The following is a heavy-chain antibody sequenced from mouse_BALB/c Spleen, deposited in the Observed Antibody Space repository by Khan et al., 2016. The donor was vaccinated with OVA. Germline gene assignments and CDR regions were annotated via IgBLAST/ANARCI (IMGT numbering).Heavy chain of an antibody. CDR2: IDPFSGGT. V-gene: IGHV1S135*01. Sequence: VQLQQSGPELMKPGTSVEISCKASGYSFTTYYIHWVMQSHETSLEWIGYIDPFSGGTTYNQKFKGKATLTVDKSSSTAYIHLSNLTSEDSAVYYCTRHGYVAWFTYWGQGTLVTVSA. CDR1: GYSFTTYY. D-gene: IGHD2-2*01. CDR3: TRHGYVAWFTY. J-gene: IGHJ3*01.